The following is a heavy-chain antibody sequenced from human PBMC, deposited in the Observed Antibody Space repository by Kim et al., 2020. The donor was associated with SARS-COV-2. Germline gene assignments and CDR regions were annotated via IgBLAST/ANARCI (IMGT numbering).Heavy chain of an antibody. CDR1: GDTVSSDTVA. V-gene: IGHV6-1*01. CDR2: TYYRSKWYT. J-gene: IGHJ6*02. Sequence: SQTLSLTCAISGDTVSSDTVAWNWIRQSPSRGLEWLGRTYYRSKWYTDYPVSLKSRLSVIPDSAKNQFSLQLNSVTPEDTAVHYCARDVLLGSADARHYYGMDVWGLGTTVVVSS. CDR3: ARDVLLGSADARHYYGMDV. D-gene: IGHD3-10*01.